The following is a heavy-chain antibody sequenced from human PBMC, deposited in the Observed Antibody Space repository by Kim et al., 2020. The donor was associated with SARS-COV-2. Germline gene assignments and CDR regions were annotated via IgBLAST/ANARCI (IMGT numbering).Heavy chain of an antibody. V-gene: IGHV1-8*01. J-gene: IGHJ5*02. CDR2: MAPKSSNT. CDR1: GYNFISFN. Sequence: ASVKVSCKASGYNFISFNINWVRQAAGQGLEWLGWMAPKSSNTGYVQKFQGRITMTRNTSISTAYMELNFLKPEDTAVYYCARGENSDPWGQGTLVTVSS. CDR3: ARGENSDP.